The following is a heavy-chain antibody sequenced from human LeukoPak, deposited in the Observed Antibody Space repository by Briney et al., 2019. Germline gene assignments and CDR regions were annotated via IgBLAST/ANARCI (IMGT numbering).Heavy chain of an antibody. V-gene: IGHV3-20*04. J-gene: IGHJ6*03. D-gene: IGHD5-12*01. CDR2: INWNGSGA. CDR1: GFTFDDYG. CDR3: ARDRIVATITPQYYYYMDV. Sequence: GGSLRLSCAASGFTFDDYGMSWVRQVPGKGLEWVSGINWNGSGAGYADSVKGRFTISRDNAKNSLYLQMNSLRAEDTAVYYCARDRIVATITPQYYYYMDVWGKGTTVTVSS.